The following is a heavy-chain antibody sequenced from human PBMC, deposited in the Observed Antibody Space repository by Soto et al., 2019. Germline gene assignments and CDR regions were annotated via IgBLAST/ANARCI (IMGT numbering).Heavy chain of an antibody. Sequence: SETLSLTCAVSGDSISSGYYWAWIRQPPGKGLEWIGSIYHSGTTYYNPSLNSRVTLSIDMTNNHVSLILNSVTAADTAVYYCARVGPWVPYYYDSSPYTFENWFDPWGQGTLVTVSS. J-gene: IGHJ5*02. CDR1: GDSISSGYY. CDR2: IYHSGTT. D-gene: IGHD3-22*01. CDR3: ARVGPWVPYYYDSSPYTFENWFDP. V-gene: IGHV4-38-2*01.